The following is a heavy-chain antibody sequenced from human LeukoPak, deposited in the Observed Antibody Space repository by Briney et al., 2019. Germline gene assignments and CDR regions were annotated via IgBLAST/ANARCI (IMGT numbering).Heavy chain of an antibody. D-gene: IGHD6-25*01. Sequence: PGGSLRLSCAASGFTFSSYSMNWVRQAPGKGLEWVSYISSSSSTIYYADSVKGRFTISRDNAKNSLYLQMNSLRAEDTAVYYCARAQGLYYYYGMDVWGQGTTVTVSS. CDR3: ARAQGLYYYYGMDV. V-gene: IGHV3-48*01. CDR1: GFTFSSYS. CDR2: ISSSSSTI. J-gene: IGHJ6*02.